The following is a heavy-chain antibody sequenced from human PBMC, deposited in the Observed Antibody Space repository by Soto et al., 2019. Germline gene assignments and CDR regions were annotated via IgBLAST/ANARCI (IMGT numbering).Heavy chain of an antibody. CDR2: ISYNANKT. Sequence: GGSLRLSCAASGFTFNSYGMHWVRQAPGKGLEWVAVISYNANKTYYADSVKGRFSISRDNSKNTLYLQMNSLRVDDTAKYYCAKGWFYDVLTGPDSWGQGTLVTVSS. CDR1: GFTFNSYG. J-gene: IGHJ5*01. CDR3: AKGWFYDVLTGPDS. V-gene: IGHV3-30*18. D-gene: IGHD3-9*01.